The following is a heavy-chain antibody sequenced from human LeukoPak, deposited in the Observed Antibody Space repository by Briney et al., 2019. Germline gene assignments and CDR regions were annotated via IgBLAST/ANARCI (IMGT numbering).Heavy chain of an antibody. CDR2: IYYSGST. Sequence: SETLSLTCTVSGGSISSSSYYWGWIRQPPGKGLEWIGSIYYSGSTYYNPSLKSRVTISVDTSKNQFSLKLSSVTAADTPVYYCARTYGDYARGDYYYYMDVWGKGTTVTVSS. D-gene: IGHD4-17*01. CDR3: ARTYGDYARGDYYYYMDV. CDR1: GGSISSSSYY. V-gene: IGHV4-39*01. J-gene: IGHJ6*03.